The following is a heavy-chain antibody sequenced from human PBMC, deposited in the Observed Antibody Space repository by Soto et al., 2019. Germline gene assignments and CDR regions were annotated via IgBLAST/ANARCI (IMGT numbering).Heavy chain of an antibody. D-gene: IGHD4-4*01. V-gene: IGHV3-23*01. J-gene: IGHJ6*02. CDR3: AKDTGGDYSNYYYYYGMDV. CDR2: ISGSGDNT. Sequence: QAGGSLRLSCAASGFTFSTYGMSWVRQGHGKGLEWVSGISGSGDNTYYADSVKGRFTISRDNSENTLYLQMNTLRAEDTAVYYCAKDTGGDYSNYYYYYGMDVWGQGTTVTVSS. CDR1: GFTFSTYG.